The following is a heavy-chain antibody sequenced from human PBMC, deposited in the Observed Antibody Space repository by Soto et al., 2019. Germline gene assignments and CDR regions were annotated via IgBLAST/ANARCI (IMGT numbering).Heavy chain of an antibody. J-gene: IGHJ6*02. D-gene: IGHD3-3*01. CDR2: ISGSGGST. CDR1: GFTFSSYA. V-gene: IGHV3-23*01. Sequence: VGSLRLSCAASGFTFSSYAMSWVRQAPGKGLEWVSAISGSGGSTYYADSVKGRFTISGDNSKNTLYLQMNSLRAEDTAVYYCAKDMSIEGGPGGYYDFWSGPAGYYYGMDVWGQGTTVTVSS. CDR3: AKDMSIEGGPGGYYDFWSGPAGYYYGMDV.